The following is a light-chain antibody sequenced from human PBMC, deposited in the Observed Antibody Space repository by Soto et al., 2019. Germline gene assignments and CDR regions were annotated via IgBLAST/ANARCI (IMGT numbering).Light chain of an antibody. V-gene: IGLV4-69*01. CDR1: SGHSSYT. J-gene: IGLJ3*02. Sequence: QLVLTQSPSASASLGASVKLTCTLSSGHSSYTIAWHQQQPEKGPRYLMTLNSDGSHSKGDGIPDRFSGSSSGAERCLSISSLQSEDEADYYCQTWGTGIEVFGGGTKLTVL. CDR3: QTWGTGIEV. CDR2: LNSDGSH.